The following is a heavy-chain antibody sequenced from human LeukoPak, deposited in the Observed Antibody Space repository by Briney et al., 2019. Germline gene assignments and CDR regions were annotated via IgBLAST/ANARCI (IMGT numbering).Heavy chain of an antibody. CDR1: GFTFSSYA. Sequence: PGGSLRLSCAASGFTFSSYAMSWVRQAPGKGLEWVSAISGSGGSTYYADSVKGRFTISRDNSKNTLYLQMNSLRAEDTAVYYCAKDPAARTVYYYYGMDVWGQGTTVTVSS. J-gene: IGHJ6*02. D-gene: IGHD6-6*01. V-gene: IGHV3-23*01. CDR2: ISGSGGST. CDR3: AKDPAARTVYYYYGMDV.